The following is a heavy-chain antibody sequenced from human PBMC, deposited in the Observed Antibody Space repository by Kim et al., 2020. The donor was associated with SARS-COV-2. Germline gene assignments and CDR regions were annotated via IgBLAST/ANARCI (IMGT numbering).Heavy chain of an antibody. Sequence: YNGSVTSRCTISRDNSKITLYRQMNSLRAEDPAIYYCGKSFGKIYGYWDYWGQGTLVTVSS. V-gene: IGHV3-23*01. J-gene: IGHJ4*02. D-gene: IGHD5-18*01. CDR3: GKSFGKIYGYWDY.